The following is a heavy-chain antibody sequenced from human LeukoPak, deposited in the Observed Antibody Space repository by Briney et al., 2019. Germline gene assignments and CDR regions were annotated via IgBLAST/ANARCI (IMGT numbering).Heavy chain of an antibody. V-gene: IGHV4-61*08. Sequence: PSETLSLTCTVSGGSVSNADYYWSWIRHPPGKTLEWIGYIYHTGSNNYKYSLKSRVTISLDTSKNRFSLKLNSVTAADTAIYYCVRDRELTYWGPGTLVTVSS. CDR1: GGSVSNADYY. D-gene: IGHD1-26*01. CDR2: IYHTGSN. J-gene: IGHJ4*02. CDR3: VRDRELTY.